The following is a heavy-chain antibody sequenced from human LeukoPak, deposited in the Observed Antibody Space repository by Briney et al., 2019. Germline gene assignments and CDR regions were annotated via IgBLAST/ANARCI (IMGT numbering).Heavy chain of an antibody. Sequence: SETLSLTCTVSGSSISSYYWSCIRQPPGKGLEWIGHISDSGDTNYNPSLKSRITISVDPSKNQFSLKLSSVTAADTAVYYCARDSYYDSSGYFNDTFDMWGQGTVVTVSS. D-gene: IGHD3-22*01. J-gene: IGHJ3*02. V-gene: IGHV4-59*01. CDR3: ARDSYYDSSGYFNDTFDM. CDR2: ISDSGDT. CDR1: GSSISSYY.